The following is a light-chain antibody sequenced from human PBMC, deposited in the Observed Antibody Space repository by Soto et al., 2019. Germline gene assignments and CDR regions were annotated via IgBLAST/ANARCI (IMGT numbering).Light chain of an antibody. Sequence: DIQMTQSPSSLSASVGDRVTITCRASQYIGIYLNWYRQKPGKAPKLLIYAASSLQSGVPSRFSGSGSETEFTLSISSLQPEDFATYFCQQIYSAPLTFGGGTKVDIK. CDR3: QQIYSAPLT. CDR1: QYIGIY. J-gene: IGKJ4*01. V-gene: IGKV1-39*01. CDR2: AAS.